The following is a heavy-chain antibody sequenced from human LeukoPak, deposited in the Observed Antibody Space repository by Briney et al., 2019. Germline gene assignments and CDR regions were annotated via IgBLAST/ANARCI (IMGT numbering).Heavy chain of an antibody. CDR1: GFTFSSYA. CDR2: ISSSSSTI. CDR3: ARAHYDILNGRRYFDY. D-gene: IGHD3-9*01. V-gene: IGHV3-48*01. J-gene: IGHJ4*02. Sequence: GRSLRLSCAASGFTFSSYAMHWVRQAPGKGLEWVSYISSSSSTIYYADSVKGRFTISRDNAKNSLYLQMNSLRAEDTAVYYCARAHYDILNGRRYFDYWGQGTLVTVSS.